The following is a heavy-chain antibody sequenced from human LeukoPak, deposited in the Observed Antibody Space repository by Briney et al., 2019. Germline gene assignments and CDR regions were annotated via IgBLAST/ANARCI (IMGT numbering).Heavy chain of an antibody. D-gene: IGHD6-19*01. J-gene: IGHJ6*03. CDR2: INSDGSST. CDR1: GFTFSSYW. CDR3: ARQASNQWLAYYYMDV. Sequence: GGSLILSCAASGFTFSSYWMHWVRQAPGKGLVWVSRINSDGSSTSYADSVKGRFTISRDNAKNTLYLQMNSLRAEDTAVYYCARQASNQWLAYYYMDVWGKGTTVTVSS. V-gene: IGHV3-74*01.